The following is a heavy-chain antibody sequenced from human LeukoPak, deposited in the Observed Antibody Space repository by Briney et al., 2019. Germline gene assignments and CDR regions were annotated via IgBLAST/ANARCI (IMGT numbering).Heavy chain of an antibody. CDR2: ISSSSSYI. Sequence: PGGSLRLSCAASGFTFSSYSMNWVRQAPGKGLEWVSSISSSSSYIYYADSVKGRFTISRDNAKNSLYLQTNSLRAEDTAVYYCAREASYGDYGPYFDYWGQGTLVTVSS. D-gene: IGHD4-17*01. V-gene: IGHV3-21*01. J-gene: IGHJ4*02. CDR3: AREASYGDYGPYFDY. CDR1: GFTFSSYS.